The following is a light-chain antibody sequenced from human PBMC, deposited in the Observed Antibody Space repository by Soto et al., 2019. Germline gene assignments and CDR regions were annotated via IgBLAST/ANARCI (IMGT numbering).Light chain of an antibody. CDR2: DAS. CDR1: QSVNSN. J-gene: IGKJ4*01. V-gene: IGKV3-15*01. Sequence: EIVMTQSPATLSVSPGERATLSCRASQSVNSNLAWYRQKPGQAPRLLISDASTRATGVPARFSGSGSGTEFTLTISSLQSEDSRSYYCQQYNFWPPLTFGGGTKVEIK. CDR3: QQYNFWPPLT.